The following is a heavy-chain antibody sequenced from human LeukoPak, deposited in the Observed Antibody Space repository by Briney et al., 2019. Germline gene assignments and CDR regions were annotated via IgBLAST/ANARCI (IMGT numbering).Heavy chain of an antibody. J-gene: IGHJ3*02. Sequence: GGSLRLSCAASGFTFKLYWMHWVRQVPGKRPVWVSRINDDGSDTIYADSVRGRFTISRDDAKNTLYLQMNSLRDEDTAVYYCARGMQLRDFDIWGQGTMVTVSS. D-gene: IGHD3-10*01. CDR1: GFTFKLYW. CDR3: ARGMQLRDFDI. V-gene: IGHV3-74*01. CDR2: INDDGSDT.